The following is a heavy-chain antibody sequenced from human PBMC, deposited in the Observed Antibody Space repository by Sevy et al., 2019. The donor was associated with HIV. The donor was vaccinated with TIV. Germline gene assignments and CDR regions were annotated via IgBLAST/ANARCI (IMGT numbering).Heavy chain of an antibody. CDR3: AGDRAYSSGEGYYFDY. D-gene: IGHD6-19*01. CDR1: GFTFSSYS. CDR2: ISSSSSYI. V-gene: IGHV3-21*01. Sequence: GESLKISCAASGFTFSSYSMNWVRQAPGKGLEWVSSISSSSSYIYYADSVKGRFTISRDNARNSLYLQMNSLRAEDTAVYYCAGDRAYSSGEGYYFDYWGQGTLVTVSS. J-gene: IGHJ4*02.